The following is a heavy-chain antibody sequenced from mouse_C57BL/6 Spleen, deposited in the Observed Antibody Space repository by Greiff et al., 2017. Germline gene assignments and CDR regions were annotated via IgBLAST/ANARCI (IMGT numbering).Heavy chain of an antibody. CDR1: GYAFSSSW. D-gene: IGHD1-1*01. CDR2: IYPGDGDT. V-gene: IGHV1-82*01. CDR3: ARQSPNYYGSSHGY. Sequence: VQGVESGPELVKPGASVKISCKASGYAFSSSWMNWVKQRPGKGLEWIGRIYPGDGDTNYNGKFKGKATLTADKSSSTAYMQLSSLTSEDSAVYFCARQSPNYYGSSHGYWGQGTTLTVSS. J-gene: IGHJ2*01.